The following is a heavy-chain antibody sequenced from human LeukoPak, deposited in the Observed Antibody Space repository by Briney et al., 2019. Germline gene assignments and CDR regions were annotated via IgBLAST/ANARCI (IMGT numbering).Heavy chain of an antibody. Sequence: SETLSLTCAVYGGSFSGYYWSWIRQPPGKGLEWIGEIKHSGSTNYNPSLKSRVTISVDTSKNQFSLKLSSVTAADTAVYYCARDSMVAATVKWFDPWGQGTLVTVSS. CDR2: IKHSGST. CDR3: ARDSMVAATVKWFDP. J-gene: IGHJ5*02. D-gene: IGHD2-15*01. CDR1: GGSFSGYY. V-gene: IGHV4-34*01.